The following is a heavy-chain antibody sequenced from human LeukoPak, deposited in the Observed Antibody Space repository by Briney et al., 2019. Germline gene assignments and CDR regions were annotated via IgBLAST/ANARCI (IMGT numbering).Heavy chain of an antibody. Sequence: PGGSLRLSCAASGFTFSSYWMSWVRQAPGKGLEWVANIKQDGSEKYYVDSVKGRFTISRDNAKNSLYLQMNSLRAEDTAVYYCARLGAAAGTGSFDYWGQGNLVTVSS. CDR2: IKQDGSEK. V-gene: IGHV3-7*01. CDR3: ARLGAAAGTGSFDY. CDR1: GFTFSSYW. D-gene: IGHD6-13*01. J-gene: IGHJ4*02.